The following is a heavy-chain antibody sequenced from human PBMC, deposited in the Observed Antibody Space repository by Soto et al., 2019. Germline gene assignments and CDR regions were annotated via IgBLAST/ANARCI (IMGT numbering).Heavy chain of an antibody. CDR1: EITVSSYW. CDR3: ARGEWEPENWFDP. V-gene: IGHV3-74*01. Sequence: LRHSGADAEITVSSYWMHCVRQAPGKGLVWVSRINSDGSSTSYADSVKGRFTISRDNAKNTLYLQMNSLRAEDTAVYYCARGEWEPENWFDPWGQGTLVTVSS. J-gene: IGHJ5*02. CDR2: INSDGSST. D-gene: IGHD1-26*01.